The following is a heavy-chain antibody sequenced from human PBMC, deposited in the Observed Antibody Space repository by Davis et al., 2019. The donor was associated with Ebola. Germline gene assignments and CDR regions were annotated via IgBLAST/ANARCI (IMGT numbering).Heavy chain of an antibody. CDR1: GFTVSSNY. CDR2: IYSGGST. D-gene: IGHD1-1*01. V-gene: IGHV3-66*01. J-gene: IGHJ6*02. Sequence: GESLKISCAASGFTVSSNYMSWVRQAPGKGLEWVSVIYSGGSTYYADSVKGRFTISRDNAKNTLYLQMNSLRAEDTAVYYCARGQLLQTHWGQGTTVTVSS. CDR3: ARGQLLQTH.